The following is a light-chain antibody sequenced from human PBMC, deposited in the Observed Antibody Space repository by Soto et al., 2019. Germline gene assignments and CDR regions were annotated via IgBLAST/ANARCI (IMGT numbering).Light chain of an antibody. V-gene: IGKV3-11*01. Sequence: EIVLIQSPATLSLSPGEGATLSCRASQSVGSYLAWYQHKPGQAPRLLISDASNRATGIPARFSGSGSETDFTLTISSLEPEDSAVYYCQQRSYWPSLTFGGGTKVDIK. CDR3: QQRSYWPSLT. CDR1: QSVGSY. CDR2: DAS. J-gene: IGKJ4*01.